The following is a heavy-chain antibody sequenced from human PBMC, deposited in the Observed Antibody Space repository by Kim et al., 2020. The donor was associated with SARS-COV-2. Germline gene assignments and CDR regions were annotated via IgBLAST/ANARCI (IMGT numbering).Heavy chain of an antibody. D-gene: IGHD6-13*01. CDR1: GGSISSYN. J-gene: IGHJ4*02. Sequence: SETLSLTCTVSGGSISSYNWSWIRQPPGKGLEWIGYIYYSGSTNYNPSLKSRVTISVDTSKNQFSLKLSSVTAADTAVYYCARVEDSSSWYGDWGQGTLVTVSS. CDR3: ARVEDSSSWYGD. CDR2: IYYSGST. V-gene: IGHV4-59*13.